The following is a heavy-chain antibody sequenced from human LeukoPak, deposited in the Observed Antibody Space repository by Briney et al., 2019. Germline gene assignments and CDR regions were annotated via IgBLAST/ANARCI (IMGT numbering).Heavy chain of an antibody. V-gene: IGHV4-61*02. D-gene: IGHD3-16*02. CDR1: GGSISSGSYY. CDR2: IYTSGST. J-gene: IGHJ6*03. Sequence: PSQTLSLTCTVSGGSISSGSYYWSWIRQPAGKGLEWIGRIYTSGSTNYNPSLKSRVTISVDTSKNQFSLKLSSVTAADTAVYYCARARGYPGTYYYYMDVWGKGTTVTVSS. CDR3: ARARGYPGTYYYYMDV.